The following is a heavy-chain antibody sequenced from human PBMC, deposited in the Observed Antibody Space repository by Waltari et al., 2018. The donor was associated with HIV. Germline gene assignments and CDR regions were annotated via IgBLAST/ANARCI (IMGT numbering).Heavy chain of an antibody. V-gene: IGHV2-5*01. D-gene: IGHD6-13*01. CDR3: VHSLGIKGVYVDY. Sequence: QITLKESGPTLVKPTQTLTLTCSFSGFSLRTTGVGVGWIRQPPGKALEWIALIYWNDDKRYSPSLKDRVIITKDTSKNQVVLTLTSVDPVDTGTFYCVHSLGIKGVYVDYWGQGALVTVSS. CDR1: GFSLRTTGVG. J-gene: IGHJ4*02. CDR2: IYWNDDK.